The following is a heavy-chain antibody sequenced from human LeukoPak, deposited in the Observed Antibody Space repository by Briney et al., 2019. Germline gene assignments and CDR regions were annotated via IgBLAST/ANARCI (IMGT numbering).Heavy chain of an antibody. Sequence: SETLSLTCTVSGGSISIYCWSWIRQSPGEGLEWIGYIHYSGSTDYNPSLRSRVSISVDTSKNQLFLTLTSATAADTAVYYCAREYSSFDYWGQGILVTVSS. D-gene: IGHD6-13*01. CDR3: AREYSSFDY. V-gene: IGHV4-59*01. CDR2: IHYSGST. J-gene: IGHJ4*02. CDR1: GGSISIYC.